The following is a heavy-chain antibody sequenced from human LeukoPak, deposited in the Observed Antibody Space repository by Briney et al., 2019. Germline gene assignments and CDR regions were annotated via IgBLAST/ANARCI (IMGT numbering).Heavy chain of an antibody. V-gene: IGHV4-34*01. CDR2: INHSGST. CDR1: GGSFSGYY. D-gene: IGHD3-22*01. J-gene: IGHJ4*02. CDR3: ARVIHDNIGYFYFDY. Sequence: PSETLSLTCAVYGGSFSGYYWSWIRQPPGKGLEWIGEINHSGSTNYNPSLKSRVTISVDTSKNQFSLSLSSVTAADTAVYYCARVIHDNIGYFYFDYWGLGTLVTVSS.